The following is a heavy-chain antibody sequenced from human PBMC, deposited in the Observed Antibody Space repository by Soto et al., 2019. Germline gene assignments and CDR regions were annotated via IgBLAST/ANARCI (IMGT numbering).Heavy chain of an antibody. V-gene: IGHV4-59*08. J-gene: IGHJ2*01. D-gene: IGHD4-17*01. CDR3: ARRTYGGRSWYLDL. CDR2: IHYCGST. Sequence: QVQLQESGPGLVKPSETLSLTCTVSGGSTNSTYQWSWIRQPPGKGLEWIGYIHYCGSTNYNPALKSRITIVGDPSKNQFSRNPASVTATDTAVYYCARRTYGGRSWYLDLWGRGTLVTVSS. CDR1: GGSTNSTYQ.